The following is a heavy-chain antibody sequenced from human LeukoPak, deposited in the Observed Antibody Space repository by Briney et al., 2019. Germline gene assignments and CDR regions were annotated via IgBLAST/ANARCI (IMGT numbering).Heavy chain of an antibody. CDR1: GGSISSYY. CDR3: ARVFSSGWYYFDY. V-gene: IGHV4-4*07. Sequence: SETLSLTCTVSGGSISSYYWSWIRQPPGKGLEWIGRIYTSGSTNYNPSLKSRVTMSVDTSKNQFSLKLSSVTAADTAVYYCARVFSSGWYYFDYWGQGTLVTVSS. D-gene: IGHD6-19*01. CDR2: IYTSGST. J-gene: IGHJ4*02.